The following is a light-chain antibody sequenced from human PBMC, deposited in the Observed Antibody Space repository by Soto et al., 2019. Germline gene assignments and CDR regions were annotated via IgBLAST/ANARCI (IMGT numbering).Light chain of an antibody. J-gene: IGKJ3*01. Sequence: DILLTQSPGSLSLSPGDRATLSCRASQSISSGYLAWYQQKPGQAPRLLIYGASTRATGIPARFSGSGSGTDFTLTISSLEAEDSAVYYCQQRGSWPATFCPGTKVDIK. CDR3: QQRGSWPAT. CDR2: GAS. V-gene: IGKV3D-20*02. CDR1: QSISSGY.